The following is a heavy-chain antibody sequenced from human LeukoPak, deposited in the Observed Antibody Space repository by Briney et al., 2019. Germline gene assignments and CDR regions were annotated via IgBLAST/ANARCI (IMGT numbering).Heavy chain of an antibody. CDR3: ARVREDGYNPIEIFDY. J-gene: IGHJ4*02. V-gene: IGHV1-46*01. CDR2: INPSGGST. Sequence: GASVKVSCKASGYTFTSYYMHWVRQAPGQGLEWMGIINPSGGSTSYAQKFQGRVTMTRDTSTSTVYMELSSLRSEDTAVYYCARVREDGYNPIEIFDYWGQGTLVTVSS. CDR1: GYTFTSYY. D-gene: IGHD5-24*01.